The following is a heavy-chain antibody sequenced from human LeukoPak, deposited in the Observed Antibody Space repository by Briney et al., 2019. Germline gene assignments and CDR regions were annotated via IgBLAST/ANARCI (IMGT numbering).Heavy chain of an antibody. Sequence: ASVKVSCKASGYTFTNYGISWVRQATGQGLEWMGWMNPNTGNTGYAQKFQGRVTITRNTSISTAYMELSSLRSEDTAVYYCITGYSGTYYVFDYWGQGTLVTVSS. D-gene: IGHD1-26*01. V-gene: IGHV1-8*03. CDR3: ITGYSGTYYVFDY. CDR1: GYTFTNYG. CDR2: MNPNTGNT. J-gene: IGHJ4*02.